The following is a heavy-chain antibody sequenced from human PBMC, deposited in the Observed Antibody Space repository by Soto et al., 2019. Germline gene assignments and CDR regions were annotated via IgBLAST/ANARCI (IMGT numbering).Heavy chain of an antibody. J-gene: IGHJ5*02. V-gene: IGHV4-31*03. Sequence: SETLSLTCTVSGGSISSGGYYWSWIRQHPGKGLEWIGYIYYSGSTYYNPSLKSRVTISVDTSKNQFSLKLSSVTAADTAVYYCARGSIAVAGNQWFDPWGQGALVTVSS. CDR2: IYYSGST. CDR1: GGSISSGGYY. CDR3: ARGSIAVAGNQWFDP. D-gene: IGHD6-19*01.